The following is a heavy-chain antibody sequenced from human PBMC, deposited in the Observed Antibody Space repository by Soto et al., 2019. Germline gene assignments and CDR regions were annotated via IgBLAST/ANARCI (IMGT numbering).Heavy chain of an antibody. V-gene: IGHV1-69*06. CDR3: AKAPGMDV. Sequence: SVKVSCKASGGTFSSYAISWVRQAPGQGLEWMGGIIPIFGTANYAQKFQGRVTITADNSKNTLYLQMNSLRAEDTAVYYCAKAPGMDVWGQGTTVTVSS. CDR1: GGTFSSYA. CDR2: IIPIFGTA. J-gene: IGHJ6*02.